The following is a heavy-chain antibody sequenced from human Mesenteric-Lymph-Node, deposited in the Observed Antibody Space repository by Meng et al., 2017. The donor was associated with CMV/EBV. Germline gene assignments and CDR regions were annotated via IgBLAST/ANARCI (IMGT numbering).Heavy chain of an antibody. Sequence: KVSCKASGYTFTSYAMNWVRQAPGQGLEWMGWINVHNGRIDYADKFQGRVTLTTDTSTNTAYMELRSLRSDDTAMYYCARRGKPYLDYWGQGTLVTVSS. J-gene: IGHJ4*02. V-gene: IGHV1-18*01. CDR2: INVHNGRI. CDR1: GYTFTSYA. D-gene: IGHD3-10*01. CDR3: ARRGKPYLDY.